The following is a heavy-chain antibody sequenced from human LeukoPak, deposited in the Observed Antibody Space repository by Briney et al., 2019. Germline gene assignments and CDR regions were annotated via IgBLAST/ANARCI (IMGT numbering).Heavy chain of an antibody. V-gene: IGHV4-34*01. D-gene: IGHD4-17*01. CDR2: INHSGST. CDR3: ARDHYGDPIDY. Sequence: PSETLSITCAVYGGSFSGYYWSWIRQPPGKGLEWIGEINHSGSTNYNPSLKSRVTISVDTSKNQFSLKLSSVTAADTAVYYCARDHYGDPIDYWGQGTLVTVSS. CDR1: GGSFSGYY. J-gene: IGHJ4*02.